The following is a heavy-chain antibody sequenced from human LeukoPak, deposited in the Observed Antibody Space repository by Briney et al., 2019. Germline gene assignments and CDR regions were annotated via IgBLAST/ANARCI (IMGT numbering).Heavy chain of an antibody. V-gene: IGHV4-34*01. D-gene: IGHD4-17*01. J-gene: IGHJ6*03. CDR2: INHSGST. Sequence: SETLSLTCAVYGGSFSGYYWSWIRQPPWKGLEWIGEINHSGSTNYNPSLKSRVTISVDTSKNQFSLKLSSVTAADTAVYYCARGWSKDVRLRPGRYYMDVWGKGTTVTVSS. CDR3: ARGWSKDVRLRPGRYYMDV. CDR1: GGSFSGYY.